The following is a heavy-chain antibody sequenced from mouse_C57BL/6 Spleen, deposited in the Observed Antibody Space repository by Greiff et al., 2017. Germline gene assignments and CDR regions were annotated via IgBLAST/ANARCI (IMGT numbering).Heavy chain of an antibody. CDR2: ISSGSSTI. Sequence: EVMLVESGGGLVKPGGSLKLSCAASGFTFSDYGMHWVRQAPEKGLEWVAYISSGSSTIYYADTVKGRFTISRDNAKNTLFLQMTSLGSEDTAMYYCASSDRLDYWGQGTTLTVSS. CDR3: ASSDRLDY. J-gene: IGHJ2*01. CDR1: GFTFSDYG. V-gene: IGHV5-17*01.